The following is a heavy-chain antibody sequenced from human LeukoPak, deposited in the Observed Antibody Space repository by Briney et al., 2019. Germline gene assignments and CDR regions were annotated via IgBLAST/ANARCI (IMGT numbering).Heavy chain of an antibody. D-gene: IGHD1-26*01. Sequence: ASVKVSCKASGYTFTSYDINWVRQATGQGREWMGWMNPNIGNTGYSQKFQGRVTMTRNTSISTAYMELSSLRSEDTAVYYCARGAESTTRDLDFWGQGTLVTVSS. CDR2: MNPNIGNT. CDR3: ARGAESTTRDLDF. CDR1: GYTFTSYD. J-gene: IGHJ4*02. V-gene: IGHV1-8*01.